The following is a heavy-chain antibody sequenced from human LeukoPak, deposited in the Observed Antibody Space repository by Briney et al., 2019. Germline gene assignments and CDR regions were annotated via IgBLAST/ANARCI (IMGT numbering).Heavy chain of an antibody. Sequence: GASVKVSCKASGYTFTDYYIHWVRQAPGQGLEWMGWINPSNGGTNFAQEFQGRVTMTRDTSISTAYMELSRLTSDDTAVYYCARVGYFGSGGYCPYWGQGTLVTVSS. CDR3: ARVGYFGSGGYCPY. J-gene: IGHJ4*02. V-gene: IGHV1-2*02. CDR1: GYTFTDYY. D-gene: IGHD3-10*01. CDR2: INPSNGGT.